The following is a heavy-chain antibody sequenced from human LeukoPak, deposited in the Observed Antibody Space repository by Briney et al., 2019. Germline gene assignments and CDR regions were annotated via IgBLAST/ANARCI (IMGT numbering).Heavy chain of an antibody. CDR2: IHFDGSDT. CDR1: GFIFRNYD. D-gene: IGHD5-18*01. Sequence: GGSLRLSCAASGFIFRNYDMHWVRQAPDKGLEWVAFIHFDGSDTYYTQSVKGRFTISRDDSKNTLYLQMNSLKTEDTALYYCAKDVATAMEYMDAWGEGTTVIVSS. CDR3: AKDVATAMEYMDA. J-gene: IGHJ6*03. V-gene: IGHV3-30*02.